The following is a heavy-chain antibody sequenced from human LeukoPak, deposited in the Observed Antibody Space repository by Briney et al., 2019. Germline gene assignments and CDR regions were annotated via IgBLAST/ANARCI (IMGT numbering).Heavy chain of an antibody. D-gene: IGHD1-1*01. CDR2: ISAYNGNK. CDR3: ARGIGTREKNWFDP. J-gene: IGHJ5*02. V-gene: IGHV1-18*01. Sequence: ASVKVSCTASGGTFSSYAISWVRQAPGQGLEWMGWISAYNGNKNYAQKLQGRVTMTTDTSTSTAYMELRSLRSDDTAVYYCARGIGTREKNWFDPWGQGTLVTVSS. CDR1: GGTFSSYA.